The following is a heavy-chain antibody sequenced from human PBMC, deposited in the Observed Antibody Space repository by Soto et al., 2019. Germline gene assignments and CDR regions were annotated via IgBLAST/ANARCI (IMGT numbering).Heavy chain of an antibody. CDR2: IYHSGST. CDR1: GGSISSGDYY. V-gene: IGHV4-30-4*01. Sequence: SETLSLTCTVSGGSISSGDYYWSWIRQPPGKGLEWIGSIYHSGSTNYNPSLKSRVTISVDNSKNQFSLKLTSVTAADTAVYYCARTSYYDSSGYYGMDVWGQGTTVTVSS. J-gene: IGHJ6*02. D-gene: IGHD3-22*01. CDR3: ARTSYYDSSGYYGMDV.